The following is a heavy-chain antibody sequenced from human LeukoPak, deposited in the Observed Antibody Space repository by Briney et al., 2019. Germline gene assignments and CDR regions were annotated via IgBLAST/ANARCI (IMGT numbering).Heavy chain of an antibody. CDR3: ARVASADSSGYYYFDAFDI. Sequence: SETLSLTCTVSDYSISSGYGYYWGWIRQPPGKGLEWIGNIYHSGITYYNHFNSSLKSRVTISIDTSKNQFSLKLSSVTAADTAVYYCARVASADSSGYYYFDAFDIWGQGTMVTVSS. D-gene: IGHD3-22*01. CDR2: IYHSGIT. V-gene: IGHV4-38-2*02. J-gene: IGHJ3*02. CDR1: DYSISSGYGYY.